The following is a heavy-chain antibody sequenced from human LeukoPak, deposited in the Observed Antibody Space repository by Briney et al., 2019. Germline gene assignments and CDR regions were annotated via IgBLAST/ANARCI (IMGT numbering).Heavy chain of an antibody. CDR3: ARARSTISPNWFDP. Sequence: SETLSLTCTVSGGSISSYYWSWIRQPPGKGLEWIGYIYYSGSTNYNPSLKSRVTISVDTSKNQFSLKLSSVTAADTAVYYCARARSTISPNWFDPWGQGTLVTVSS. CDR2: IYYSGST. D-gene: IGHD5-12*01. CDR1: GGSISSYY. J-gene: IGHJ5*02. V-gene: IGHV4-59*01.